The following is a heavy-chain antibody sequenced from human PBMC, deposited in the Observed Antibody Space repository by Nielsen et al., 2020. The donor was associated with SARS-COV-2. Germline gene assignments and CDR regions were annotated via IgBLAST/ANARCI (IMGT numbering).Heavy chain of an antibody. CDR3: ARGGTIFGVVNSGMDV. Sequence: SETLSLTCTVSGGSISSYYWSWIRQPPGKGLEWIGYIYYSGSTNYNPSLKSRVTISVDTSKDQFSLKLSSVTAADTAVYYCARGGTIFGVVNSGMDVWGQGTTVTVSS. V-gene: IGHV4-59*01. J-gene: IGHJ6*02. CDR2: IYYSGST. CDR1: GGSISSYY. D-gene: IGHD3-3*01.